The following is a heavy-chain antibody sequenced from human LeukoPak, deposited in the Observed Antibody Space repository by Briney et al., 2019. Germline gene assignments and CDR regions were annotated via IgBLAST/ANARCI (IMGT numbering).Heavy chain of an antibody. CDR3: AKAELTDYYFDY. D-gene: IGHD4/OR15-4a*01. J-gene: IGHJ4*02. CDR2: ISWNSGSM. Sequence: PGGSLRLSCAASGFTFDDYAMHWVRQAPGKGLEWVSGISWNSGSMGYADSVKGRFTISRDNAKNSLYLQMNSLRAEDTALYYCAKAELTDYYFDYWGQGTLVTVSS. V-gene: IGHV3-9*01. CDR1: GFTFDDYA.